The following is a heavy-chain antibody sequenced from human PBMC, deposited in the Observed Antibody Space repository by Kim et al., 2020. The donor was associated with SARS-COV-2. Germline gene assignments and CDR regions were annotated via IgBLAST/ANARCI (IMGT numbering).Heavy chain of an antibody. Sequence: GGSLRLSCEGSGFSFSDFEVNWVRQVPGKGMEWISYISATGLTTHYADSVKGRFTISRDNGKNSVFLQMNSLRDDDTAIYYCARDNYATTGRHSLDSWSQGTLVTVSP. V-gene: IGHV3-48*03. CDR2: ISATGLTT. CDR1: GFSFSDFE. J-gene: IGHJ4*02. D-gene: IGHD4-4*01. CDR3: ARDNYATTGRHSLDS.